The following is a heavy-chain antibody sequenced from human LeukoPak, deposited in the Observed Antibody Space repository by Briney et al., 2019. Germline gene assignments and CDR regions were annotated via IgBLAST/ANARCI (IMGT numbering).Heavy chain of an antibody. V-gene: IGHV3-23*01. J-gene: IGHJ5*02. CDR2: ISPGADIT. CDR1: GFTFSIHG. Sequence: GGSLRLACAASGFTFSIHGMNWVRQAPGKGLEWVSGISPGADITYYAESVKGRFTISRDNSKNTLYLQINTLRAEDTAIYYCAKDCGWLHFCSWGQGTLVTVSS. D-gene: IGHD5-24*01. CDR3: AKDCGWLHFCS.